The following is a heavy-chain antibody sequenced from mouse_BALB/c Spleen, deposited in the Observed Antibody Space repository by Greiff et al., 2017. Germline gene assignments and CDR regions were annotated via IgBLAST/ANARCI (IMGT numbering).Heavy chain of an antibody. Sequence: DVKLVESGGDLVKPGGSLKLSCAASGFTFSSYAMSWVRQTPEKRLEWVASISSGGSTYYPDSVKGRFTISRDNARNILYLQMSSLRSEDTAMYYCARVYYGYGAMDYWGQGTSVTVSS. CDR2: ISSGGST. V-gene: IGHV5-6-5*01. CDR3: ARVYYGYGAMDY. J-gene: IGHJ4*01. CDR1: GFTFSSYA. D-gene: IGHD1-2*01.